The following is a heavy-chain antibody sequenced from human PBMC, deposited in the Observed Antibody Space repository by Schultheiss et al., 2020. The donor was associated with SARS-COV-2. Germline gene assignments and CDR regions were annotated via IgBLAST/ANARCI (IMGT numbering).Heavy chain of an antibody. D-gene: IGHD6-13*01. CDR3: GSLLYTSSWPVDY. CDR2: VYHSGST. CDR1: GGSVSSGDHY. Sequence: LRLSCSVSGGSVSSGDHYWSWIRQPPGKGLEWIGYVYHSGSTDYNPSLKSRLTISLDTSKNQFSLKLSSVTAADTAIYYCGSLLYTSSWPVDYWGQGSLVTVSS. J-gene: IGHJ4*02. V-gene: IGHV4-30-4*01.